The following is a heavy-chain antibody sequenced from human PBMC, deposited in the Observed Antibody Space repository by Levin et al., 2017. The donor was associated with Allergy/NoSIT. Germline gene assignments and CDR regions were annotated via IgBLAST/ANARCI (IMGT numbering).Heavy chain of an antibody. D-gene: IGHD5-18*01. Sequence: GESLKISCKGSGYSFTSYWIGWVRQMPGKGLEWMGIIYPGDSDTRYSPSFQGQVTISADKSISTAYLQWSSLKASDTAMYYCARFALGEDTAMVGLDNWFDPWGQGTLVTVSS. V-gene: IGHV5-51*01. CDR1: GYSFTSYW. CDR2: IYPGDSDT. CDR3: ARFALGEDTAMVGLDNWFDP. J-gene: IGHJ5*02.